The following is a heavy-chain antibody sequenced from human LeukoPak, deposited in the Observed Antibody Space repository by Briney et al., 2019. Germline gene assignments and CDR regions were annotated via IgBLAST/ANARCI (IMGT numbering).Heavy chain of an antibody. V-gene: IGHV1-2*06. D-gene: IGHD3-10*02. CDR3: AREEDYVADY. J-gene: IGHJ4*02. CDR1: GYTFTAHY. Sequence: ASVKVSCKASGYTFTAHYLHWVRQAPGQGLEWMGRINPNSGDTVYAQKFQGRVTTTGDTSISTTYMQLSRLRSDVTAVYYCAREEDYVADYWGQGTLSPSPQ. CDR2: INPNSGDT.